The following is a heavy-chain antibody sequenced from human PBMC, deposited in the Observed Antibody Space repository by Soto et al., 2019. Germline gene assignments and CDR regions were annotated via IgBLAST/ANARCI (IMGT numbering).Heavy chain of an antibody. CDR1: GGSFSGYY. CDR2: INHSGST. D-gene: IGHD1-26*01. V-gene: IGHV4-34*01. J-gene: IGHJ5*02. CDR3: ARESRMVIRIVGATNWFDP. Sequence: SETLSLTCAVHGGSFSGYYWSWIRQPPGKGLEWIGEINHSGSTNYNPSLKSRVTISVDTSKNQFSLKLSSVTAADTAVYYCARESRMVIRIVGATNWFDPWGQGTLVTVSS.